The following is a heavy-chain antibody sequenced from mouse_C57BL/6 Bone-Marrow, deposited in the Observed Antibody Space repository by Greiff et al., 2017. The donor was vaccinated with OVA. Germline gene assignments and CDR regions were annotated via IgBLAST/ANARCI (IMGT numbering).Heavy chain of an antibody. CDR2: IYPGNSDT. V-gene: IGHV1-5*01. CDR1: GYTFTSYW. CDR3: TRGGFYYGSTYWYFDV. Sequence: EVQLQQSGTVLARPGASVKMSCKTSGYTFTSYWMHWVKQRPGQGLEWIGAIYPGNSDTSYNQKFKGKAKLTAVTSASTAYMELSSLTNEDSAVYYCTRGGFYYGSTYWYFDVWGTGTTVTVSS. J-gene: IGHJ1*03. D-gene: IGHD1-1*01.